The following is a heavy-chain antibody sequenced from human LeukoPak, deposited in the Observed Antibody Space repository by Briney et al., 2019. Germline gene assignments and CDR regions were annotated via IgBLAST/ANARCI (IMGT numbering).Heavy chain of an antibody. D-gene: IGHD2-2*02. CDR2: INPNSGGT. CDR1: GYTFTSYY. V-gene: IGHV1-2*02. J-gene: IGHJ6*03. Sequence: GASVKVSCKASGYTFTSYYMHWVRQAPGQGLEWMGWINPNSGGTNYAQKFQGRVTMTRDTSISTAYMELSRLRSDDTAVYYCARDLYGGYYYYMDVWGKGTTVTVSS. CDR3: ARDLYGGYYYYMDV.